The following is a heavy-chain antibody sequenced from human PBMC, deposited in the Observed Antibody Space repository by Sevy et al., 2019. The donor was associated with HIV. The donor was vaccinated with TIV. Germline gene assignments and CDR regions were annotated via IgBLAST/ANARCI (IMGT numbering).Heavy chain of an antibody. CDR1: GYTFTNYA. Sequence: ASLKVSCKASGYTFTNYAISWVRQAPGQGLEWMGWISGFKGDTKNAEKFQGRFTMTTDTSTKTAYMDLRSLRSDDTAVYYCVRGTTFYDFWTGGDYWGQGTLVTVSS. J-gene: IGHJ4*02. CDR2: ISGFKGDT. CDR3: VRGTTFYDFWTGGDY. V-gene: IGHV1-18*01. D-gene: IGHD3-3*01.